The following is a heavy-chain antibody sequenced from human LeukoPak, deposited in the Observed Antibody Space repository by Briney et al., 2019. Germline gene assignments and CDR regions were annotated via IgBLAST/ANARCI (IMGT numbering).Heavy chain of an antibody. J-gene: IGHJ4*02. CDR1: GYTFTSYY. D-gene: IGHD6-19*01. Sequence: GASVKVSCKASGYTFTSYYMHWVRQAPGQGLELMGIINPSGGSTSYAQKFQGRVTMTRDTSTSTVCMELSSLRSEDTAVYYCARGREQWLGKDWGQGTLVTVSS. CDR3: ARGREQWLGKD. CDR2: INPSGGST. V-gene: IGHV1-46*01.